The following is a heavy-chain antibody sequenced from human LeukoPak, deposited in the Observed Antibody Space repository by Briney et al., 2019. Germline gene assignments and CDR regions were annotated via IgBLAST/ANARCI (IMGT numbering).Heavy chain of an antibody. CDR1: GFTFSSYA. Sequence: GGSLRLSCAASGFTFSSYAMHWVRQAPGKGLEWVAVISYDGSNKYYADSVKGRFTISRDNSKNTLYLQMNSLRAEDTAVYYCAREEYCSGGSCRADNWFDPWGQGTLVTVSS. D-gene: IGHD2-15*01. CDR2: ISYDGSNK. J-gene: IGHJ5*02. V-gene: IGHV3-30-3*01. CDR3: AREEYCSGGSCRADNWFDP.